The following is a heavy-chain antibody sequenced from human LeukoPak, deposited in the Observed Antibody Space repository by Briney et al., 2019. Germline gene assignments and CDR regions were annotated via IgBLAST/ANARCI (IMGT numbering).Heavy chain of an antibody. V-gene: IGHV3-73*01. CDR2: IRSKANNYAT. Sequence: AGSLKLSCAASGFTISGSAMHWVRQPSEKGLEWVGHIRSKANNYATAYAASVKGRFTISRDDSKNTAYLQMSGLKTEDTAVYYCARHGNGLDYWGQGTLVTVSS. CDR3: ARHGNGLDY. D-gene: IGHD1-1*01. CDR1: GFTISGSA. J-gene: IGHJ4*02.